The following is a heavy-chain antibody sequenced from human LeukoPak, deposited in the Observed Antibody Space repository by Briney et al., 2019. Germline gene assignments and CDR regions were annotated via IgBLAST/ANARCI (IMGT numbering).Heavy chain of an antibody. CDR2: IHTSGST. CDR3: ARDASYYDSSGAGNWFDP. D-gene: IGHD3-22*01. V-gene: IGHV4-4*07. J-gene: IGHJ5*02. Sequence: SETLSLTCTVSGGSISSYYWSWIRQPAGKGLEWIGRIHTSGSTNYNPSLKSRVTISVDTSKNQFSLKLSSVTAADTAVYYCARDASYYDSSGAGNWFDPWGQGTLVTVSS. CDR1: GGSISSYY.